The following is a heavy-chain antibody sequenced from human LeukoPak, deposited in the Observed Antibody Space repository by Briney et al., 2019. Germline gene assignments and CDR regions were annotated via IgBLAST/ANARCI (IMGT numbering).Heavy chain of an antibody. V-gene: IGHV1-18*01. D-gene: IGHD4-17*01. CDR1: GYTFTSYG. J-gene: IGHJ4*02. CDR2: ISAYNGNT. Sequence: ASVKVSCKASGYTFTSYGISWVRQAPGQGLEWMGWISAYNGNTNYAQELQGRVTMTTDTSTSTAYMELRSLRSDDTAVYYCASAPYGDYRGGGDYWGQGTLVTVSS. CDR3: ASAPYGDYRGGGDY.